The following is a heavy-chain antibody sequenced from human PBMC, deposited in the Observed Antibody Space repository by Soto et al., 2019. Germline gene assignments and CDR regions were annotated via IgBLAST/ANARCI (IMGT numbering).Heavy chain of an antibody. V-gene: IGHV4-4*02. CDR1: GGSISSSNW. CDR3: ARGRFDYDSSGYLDY. J-gene: IGHJ4*02. D-gene: IGHD3-22*01. CDR2: IYHSGST. Sequence: SETLSLTCAVSGGSISSSNWWSWVRQPPGKGLEWIGEIYHSGSTNYNPSLKSRVTISVDKSKNQFSLKLSSVTAADTAVYYCARGRFDYDSSGYLDYWGQGTLVTVSS.